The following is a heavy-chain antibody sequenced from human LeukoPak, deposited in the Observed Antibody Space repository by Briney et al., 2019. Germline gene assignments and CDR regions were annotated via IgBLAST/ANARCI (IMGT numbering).Heavy chain of an antibody. CDR3: AGLVGRYSSGLYYYYFDY. CDR2: MYLSGTT. V-gene: IGHV4-4*02. CDR1: GDSINSLDL. J-gene: IGHJ4*02. Sequence: SETLSLTCTVSGDSINSLDLWSWVRQSPGKGLEWIGEMYLSGTTHSNPSVKSRVTISIDKSKNQFFLNLGSVTAADTAVYYCAGLVGRYSSGLYYYYFDYWGQGTLVTVSS. D-gene: IGHD3-22*01.